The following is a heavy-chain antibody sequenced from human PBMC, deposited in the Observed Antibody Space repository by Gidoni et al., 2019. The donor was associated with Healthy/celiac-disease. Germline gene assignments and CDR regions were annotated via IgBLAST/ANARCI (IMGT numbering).Heavy chain of an antibody. D-gene: IGHD6-19*01. Sequence: QVQLVQSGAEVKKPGASVKVSCKASGYTFTSYDINWVRQATGQGLEWMGWMNPNSGNTGYAQKFQGRVTMTRNTSISTAYMELSSLRSEDTAVYYCARGLQQWLVLRLDYGMDVWGQGTTVTVSS. J-gene: IGHJ6*02. V-gene: IGHV1-8*01. CDR1: GYTFTSYD. CDR2: MNPNSGNT. CDR3: ARGLQQWLVLRLDYGMDV.